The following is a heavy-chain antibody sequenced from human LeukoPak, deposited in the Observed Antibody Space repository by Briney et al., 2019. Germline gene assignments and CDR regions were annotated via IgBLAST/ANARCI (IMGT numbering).Heavy chain of an antibody. J-gene: IGHJ4*02. D-gene: IGHD5-12*01. Sequence: SETLSLTCTVSGGSISSSSYYWGWIRQPPGKGLEWIGSIYYSGSTYYNPSLKSRVTISVDTSKNQFSLKLSSVTAADTAVYYCARTVLSGYDYRMDSSSWYFDYWGQGTLLTVSS. CDR1: GGSISSSSYY. CDR2: IYYSGST. CDR3: ARTVLSGYDYRMDSSSWYFDY. V-gene: IGHV4-39*07.